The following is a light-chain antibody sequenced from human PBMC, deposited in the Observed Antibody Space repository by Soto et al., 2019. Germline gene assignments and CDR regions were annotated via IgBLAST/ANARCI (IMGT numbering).Light chain of an antibody. CDR1: SSDVGGYNY. CDR2: EVS. V-gene: IGLV2-8*01. J-gene: IGLJ2*01. Sequence: QSVLTQPPSASGSPGQSVTISCTGTSSDVGGYNYVSWYQQHPGKAPKVMIYEVSKRPSGVPDRFSGSKSGNTASLTVSGLQAEDEADYYCSSYAGSTLVFGGGTKVTVL. CDR3: SSYAGSTLV.